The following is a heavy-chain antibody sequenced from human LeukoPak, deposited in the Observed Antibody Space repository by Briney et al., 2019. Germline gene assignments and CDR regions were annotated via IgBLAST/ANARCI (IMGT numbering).Heavy chain of an antibody. CDR1: GGSFSGYY. CDR2: INHSGSI. CDR3: ARGPLVYYYDSSGYGY. Sequence: SETLSLTCAVYGGSFSGYYWSWIRQPPGKGLEWIGEINHSGSINYNPSLKSRVTISVDTSKNQFSLKLSSVTAADTAVYYCARGPLVYYYDSSGYGYWGQGTLVTVSS. J-gene: IGHJ4*02. V-gene: IGHV4-34*01. D-gene: IGHD3-22*01.